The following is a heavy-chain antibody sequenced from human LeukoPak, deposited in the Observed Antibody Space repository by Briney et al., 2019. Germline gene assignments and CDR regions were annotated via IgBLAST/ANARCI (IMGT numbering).Heavy chain of an antibody. Sequence: ASVKVSCKASGYTFSSYGLSWVRQAPGQGLEWMGGIIPIFGTANYAQKFQGRVTITADESTSTAYMELSSLRSEDTAVYYCARTSRGYYYDSSGPRPYNWFDPWGQGTLVTVSS. D-gene: IGHD3-22*01. V-gene: IGHV1-69*13. J-gene: IGHJ5*02. CDR3: ARTSRGYYYDSSGPRPYNWFDP. CDR2: IIPIFGTA. CDR1: GYTFSSYG.